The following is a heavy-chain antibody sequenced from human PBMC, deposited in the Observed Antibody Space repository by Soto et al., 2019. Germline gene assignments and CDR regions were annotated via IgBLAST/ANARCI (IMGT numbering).Heavy chain of an antibody. J-gene: IGHJ5*02. CDR1: GFTFDDYA. V-gene: IGHV3-9*01. CDR2: ISWNSGSI. Sequence: PGGSLRLSCAASGFTFDDYAMHWVRQAPGKGLEWVSGISWNSGSIDYADSVKGRFTISRDNAKNSLYLQMNSLRAEDTAVYYCAKEKISTSCCNWFDPWGQGTLVTVSS. D-gene: IGHD2-2*01. CDR3: AKEKISTSCCNWFDP.